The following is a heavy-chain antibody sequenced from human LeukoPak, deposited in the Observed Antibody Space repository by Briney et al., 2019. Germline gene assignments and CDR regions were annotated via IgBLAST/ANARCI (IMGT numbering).Heavy chain of an antibody. V-gene: IGHV1-2*02. Sequence: ASVTVSCKASGYIFTGNFIHWVRQAPGQGLEWMGWITPETGATHYAEKFQGRVTLTRDTSITTAHMELSRLTSDDTAVYYCAGEDRESGGMDVWGQGTAVSVSS. J-gene: IGHJ6*02. CDR3: AGEDRESGGMDV. CDR1: GYIFTGNF. CDR2: ITPETGAT.